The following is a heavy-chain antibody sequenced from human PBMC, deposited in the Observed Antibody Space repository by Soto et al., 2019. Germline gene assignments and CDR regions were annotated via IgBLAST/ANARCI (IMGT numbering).Heavy chain of an antibody. D-gene: IGHD6-19*01. CDR3: ARDSGRRVTTKYSSGWYNY. CDR1: GFTFSSYA. J-gene: IGHJ4*02. Sequence: GGSLRLSCAASGFTFSSYAMHWVRQAPGKGLEWVAVISYDGSNKYYADSVKGRFTISRDNSKNTLYLQMNSLRAEDTAVYYCARDSGRRVTTKYSSGWYNYWGQGTLVTVSS. CDR2: ISYDGSNK. V-gene: IGHV3-30-3*01.